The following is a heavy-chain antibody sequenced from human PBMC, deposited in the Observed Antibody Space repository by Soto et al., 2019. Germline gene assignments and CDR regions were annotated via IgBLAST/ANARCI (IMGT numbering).Heavy chain of an antibody. J-gene: IGHJ6*03. CDR2: IKQDGSEK. CDR1: GFRYNDYW. V-gene: IGHV3-7*01. D-gene: IGHD4-17*01. CDR3: ATLRQGYLDV. Sequence: GGSLRLSCVVSGFRYNDYWMSWVRQAPGKGLEWVANIKQDGSEKYYVDSVKGRFTISRDNAKNSLYLQMNSLRAEDTAVYYCATLRQGYLDVWGKGTTVTVSS.